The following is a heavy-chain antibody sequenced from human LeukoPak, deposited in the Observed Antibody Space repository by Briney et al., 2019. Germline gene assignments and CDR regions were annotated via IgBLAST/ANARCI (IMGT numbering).Heavy chain of an antibody. Sequence: SQTLSLTCTVSGGSISSGGYYWSWIRQHPGKGLEWIGYIYYSGSTYYNPSLKSRVTISVDTSKNQFSLKLSSVTAADTAVYYCARVNRHLGFWSGSYAFDIWGQGTMVTVSS. CDR1: GGSISSGGYY. D-gene: IGHD3-3*01. CDR2: IYYSGST. V-gene: IGHV4-31*03. CDR3: ARVNRHLGFWSGSYAFDI. J-gene: IGHJ3*02.